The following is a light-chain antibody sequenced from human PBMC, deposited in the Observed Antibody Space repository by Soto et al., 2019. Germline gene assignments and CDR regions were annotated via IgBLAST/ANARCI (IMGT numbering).Light chain of an antibody. J-gene: IGLJ2*01. Sequence: QSALTQPASVSGSPGQSITISCTGTSSDVGSYNLVSWYQQHPGEAPKLMIYEGSKRPSGVSNRFSGSKSGNTASLTISGLQAEDEADYYCCSYAGSSTYVVFGGGTKLTVL. CDR1: SSDVGSYNL. CDR2: EGS. CDR3: CSYAGSSTYVV. V-gene: IGLV2-23*01.